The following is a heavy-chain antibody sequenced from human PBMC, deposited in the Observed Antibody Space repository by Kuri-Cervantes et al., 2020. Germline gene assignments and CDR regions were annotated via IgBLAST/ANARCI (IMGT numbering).Heavy chain of an antibody. Sequence: LSLTCAASGLTLSDAWMSWVRQAPGKGLEWVGRIKSKTDGGTADYAAPVKGRFTISRDDSKNTLYLQMNSLKTEDTAVYYCTTDAGYCSSTSCHWGQGTLVTVSS. CDR3: TTDAGYCSSTSCH. CDR2: IKSKTDGGTA. J-gene: IGHJ4*02. V-gene: IGHV3-15*01. D-gene: IGHD2-2*01. CDR1: GLTLSDAW.